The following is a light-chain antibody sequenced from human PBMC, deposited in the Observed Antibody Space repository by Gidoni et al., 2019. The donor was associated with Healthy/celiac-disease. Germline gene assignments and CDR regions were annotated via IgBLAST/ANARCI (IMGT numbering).Light chain of an antibody. V-gene: IGKV1-39*01. Sequence: IFTGRASQSISSYLNWYQQKPGKAPKLLIYAASSLQSGVPSRFSGSGSGTDFTLTISSLQPEDFATYYCQQSYSTPYTFGQGTKLEIK. J-gene: IGKJ2*01. CDR1: QSISSY. CDR2: AAS. CDR3: QQSYSTPYT.